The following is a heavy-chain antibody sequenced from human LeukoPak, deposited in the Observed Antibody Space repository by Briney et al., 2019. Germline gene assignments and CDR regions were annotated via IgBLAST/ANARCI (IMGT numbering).Heavy chain of an antibody. D-gene: IGHD6-13*01. J-gene: IGHJ4*02. CDR3: AREEGIAAAGNLDY. CDR1: GFTVSSNY. CDR2: IYSGGST. Sequence: PGGSLRLSCAASGFTVSSNYMSWVRQAPGKGLEWVSVIYSGGSTYYADSVKGRFTISRDNSKNTLYLQMNSLRAEDTAVYYCAREEGIAAAGNLDYWGQGTLVTVSS. V-gene: IGHV3-53*01.